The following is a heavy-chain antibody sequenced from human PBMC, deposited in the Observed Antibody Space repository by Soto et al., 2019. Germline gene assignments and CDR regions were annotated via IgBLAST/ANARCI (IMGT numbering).Heavy chain of an antibody. CDR1: GFSLSNARMG. CDR2: IFSNDEK. CDR3: ARIGDPSGGWFVGEYFQH. J-gene: IGHJ1*01. Sequence: QVTLKESGPVLVNPTETLTLTCTVSGFSLSNARMGVSWIRQPPGKALEWLAHIFSNDEKSYSTSLKSRLTISKDTSKSQVVLTMTNMDPVDTATYYCARIGDPSGGWFVGEYFQHWGQGTLVTVSS. D-gene: IGHD6-19*01. V-gene: IGHV2-26*01.